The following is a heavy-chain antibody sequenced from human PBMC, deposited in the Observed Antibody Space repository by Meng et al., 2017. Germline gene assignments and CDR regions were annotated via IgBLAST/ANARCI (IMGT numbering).Heavy chain of an antibody. CDR2: INPILGAA. D-gene: IGHD4-23*01. V-gene: IGHV1-69*06. J-gene: IGHJ4*02. Sequence: QVRRLQHGAEVEKRGSLGNLSWHAAGGTVRSYAICWVRQGPGQGLEWIGRINPILGAANYAQKFQGRVTIPAAKSTSTAYMELSSLGSDDTAVYYCARGVGYGGNALYFDYWGQGTLVTVSS. CDR1: GGTVRSYA. CDR3: ARGVGYGGNALYFDY.